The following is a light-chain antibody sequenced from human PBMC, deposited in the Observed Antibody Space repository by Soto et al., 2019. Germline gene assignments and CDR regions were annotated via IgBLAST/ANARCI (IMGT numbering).Light chain of an antibody. CDR2: EVS. CDR3: SSYAGNNKLV. CDR1: SSDVGGYNY. Sequence: QSALTQPPSASGSPGQSVTISCTGTSSDVGGYNYVSWYQQHPGKAPKLMIYEVSKRPSGVPDRFSGSKSGNTASLTVSGLLAEDEADYYCSSYAGNNKLVFGGGTQLTVL. J-gene: IGLJ2*01. V-gene: IGLV2-8*01.